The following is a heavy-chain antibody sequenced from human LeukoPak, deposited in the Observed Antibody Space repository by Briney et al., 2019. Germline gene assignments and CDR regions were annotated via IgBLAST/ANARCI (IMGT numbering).Heavy chain of an antibody. Sequence: GGSLRLSCAASGFTFSSYSMNWVRQAPGKGLEWVSSISSSSSYIYYADSVKGRFTISRDNAKNSLYLQMNSLRAEDTAVYYCARTVVLRYFDPFDYWGQGTLVTVSS. CDR2: ISSSSSYI. CDR3: ARTVVLRYFDPFDY. CDR1: GFTFSSYS. D-gene: IGHD3-9*01. V-gene: IGHV3-21*01. J-gene: IGHJ4*02.